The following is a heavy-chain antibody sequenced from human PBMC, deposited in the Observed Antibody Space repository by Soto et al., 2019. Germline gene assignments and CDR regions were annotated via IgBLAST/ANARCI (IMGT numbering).Heavy chain of an antibody. CDR3: ATNYAYYYYGMDV. J-gene: IGHJ6*02. Sequence: SETLSLTCAVYGGSFSAYYWSWIHQPPGKGLEWIGEINHSGSTSYNPSLKSRVTISVDTSKSQFSLKLTSVTAADRAVYYCATNYAYYYYGMDVWGQGTTVTVSS. CDR1: GGSFSAYY. D-gene: IGHD4-4*01. CDR2: INHSGST. V-gene: IGHV4-34*01.